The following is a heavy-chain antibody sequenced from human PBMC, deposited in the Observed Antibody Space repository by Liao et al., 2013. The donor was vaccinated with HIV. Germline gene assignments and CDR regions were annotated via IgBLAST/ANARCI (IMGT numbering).Heavy chain of an antibody. CDR3: ARGFGYYSSSGDYSYYFGL. V-gene: IGHV4-34*02. D-gene: IGHD3-22*01. CDR1: GRSFSGYH. Sequence: QVQLQQWGAGLLKPSETLSLTCAVYGRSFSGYHWSWIRQPPREGASEVGLGGILHSGSANYNPSLQSRVTLSVDTSKNQFSLKLTSVTAADTAVYYCARGFGYYSSSGDYSYYFGLLGPGNPRSPSP. CDR2: ILHSGSA. J-gene: IGHJ4*02.